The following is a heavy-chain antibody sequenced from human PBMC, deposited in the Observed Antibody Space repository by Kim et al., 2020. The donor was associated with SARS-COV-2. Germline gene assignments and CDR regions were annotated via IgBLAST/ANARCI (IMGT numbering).Heavy chain of an antibody. CDR3: ASLGEYQRLPY. CDR1: GFTFDDYA. CDR2: ISWNSGSI. Sequence: GGSLRLSCAASGFTFDDYAMHWVRQAPGKGLEWVSGISWNSGSIGYADSVKGRFTISRDNAKNSLYLQMNSLRAEDTALYYCASLGEYQRLPYWGQGTLVTVSS. J-gene: IGHJ4*02. V-gene: IGHV3-9*01. D-gene: IGHD2-2*01.